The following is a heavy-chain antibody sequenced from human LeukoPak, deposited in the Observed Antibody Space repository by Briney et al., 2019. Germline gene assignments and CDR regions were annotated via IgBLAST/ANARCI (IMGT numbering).Heavy chain of an antibody. J-gene: IGHJ4*02. Sequence: SETLSLTCTVSGGSISSYYWSWIRQPPGKGLEWIGYIYYSGSTNYNPSLKSRVTISVDTSKNQFSLKLTSVTAADTAVYYCARRRGCSYGNYYFDYWGQGTLVTVSS. CDR3: ARRRGCSYGNYYFDY. CDR1: GGSISSYY. D-gene: IGHD5-18*01. V-gene: IGHV4-59*08. CDR2: IYYSGST.